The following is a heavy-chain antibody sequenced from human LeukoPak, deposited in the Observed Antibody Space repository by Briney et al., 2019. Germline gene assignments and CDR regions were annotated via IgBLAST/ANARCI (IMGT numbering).Heavy chain of an antibody. CDR3: ARVQRGSGSPGYAFDI. CDR1: GYTFTSYN. J-gene: IGHJ3*02. V-gene: IGHV1-46*01. D-gene: IGHD3-10*01. Sequence: ASVKVSCKASGYTFTSYNINWVRQAPGQGLEWMGIINPSGGSTSYAQKFQGRVTMTRDTSTSTVYMELSSLRSEDTAVYYCARVQRGSGSPGYAFDIWGQGTMVTVSS. CDR2: INPSGGST.